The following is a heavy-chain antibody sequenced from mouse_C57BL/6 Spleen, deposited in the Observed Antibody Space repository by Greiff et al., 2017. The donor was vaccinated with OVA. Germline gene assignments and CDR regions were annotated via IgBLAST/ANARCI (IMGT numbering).Heavy chain of an antibody. V-gene: IGHV1-66*01. CDR3: ARSSSGPFAY. CDR1: GYSFTSYY. J-gene: IGHJ3*01. Sequence: QVQLKESGPELVKPGASVKISCKASGYSFTSYYIHWVKQRPGQGLVWIGWIYPGSGNTKYNEKFKGKATLTAATSSSTAYMQLSSLTSEDSAVYYCARSSSGPFAYWGQGTLVTVSA. D-gene: IGHD3-2*02. CDR2: IYPGSGNT.